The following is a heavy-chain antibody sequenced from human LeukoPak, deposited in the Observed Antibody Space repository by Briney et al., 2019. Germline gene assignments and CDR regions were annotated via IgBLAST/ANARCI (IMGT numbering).Heavy chain of an antibody. D-gene: IGHD7-27*01. V-gene: IGHV3-20*04. CDR3: AREYASLGFDI. CDR2: INWNGGST. Sequence: GGSLRLSCAASGTTFDDRGMSWVRQAPGKGLEWVSGINWNGGSTAYADSVKGRFTISRDNAKKSLYMQMNSLRDEDTALYYCAREYASLGFDIWGQGTMVTVSS. J-gene: IGHJ3*02. CDR1: GTTFDDRG.